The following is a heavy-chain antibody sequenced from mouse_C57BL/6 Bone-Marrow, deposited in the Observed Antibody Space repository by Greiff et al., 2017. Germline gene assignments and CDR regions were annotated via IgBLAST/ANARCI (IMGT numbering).Heavy chain of an antibody. D-gene: IGHD1-1*01. V-gene: IGHV3-6*01. J-gene: IGHJ2*01. CDR2: ISYDGSN. CDR1: GYSITSGYY. Sequence: EESGPGLVKPSQSLSLTCSVTGYSITSGYYWNWIRQFPGNKLEWMGYISYDGSNNYNPSLKNRISITRDTSKNQFFLKLNSVTTEDTATYYCARATTVPDYWGQGTTLTVSS. CDR3: ARATTVPDY.